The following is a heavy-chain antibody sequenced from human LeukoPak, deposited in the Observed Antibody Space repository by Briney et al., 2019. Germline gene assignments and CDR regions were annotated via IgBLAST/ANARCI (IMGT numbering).Heavy chain of an antibody. Sequence: PGGSLRLSCAVSGFTFSTYAMSWVRQAPGKGLEWVGRIKSKTDGGTTDYAAPVKGRFTISRDDSKNTLYLQMNSLKTEDTAVYYCTTDSTVTTHVDHAFDIWGQGTMVTVSS. CDR3: TTDSTVTTHVDHAFDI. CDR1: GFTFSTYA. D-gene: IGHD4-17*01. CDR2: IKSKTDGGTT. J-gene: IGHJ3*02. V-gene: IGHV3-15*01.